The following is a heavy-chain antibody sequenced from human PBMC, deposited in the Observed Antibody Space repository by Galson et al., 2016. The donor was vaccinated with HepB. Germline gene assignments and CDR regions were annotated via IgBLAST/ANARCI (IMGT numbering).Heavy chain of an antibody. CDR3: ARDSGDLDAFDI. Sequence: TLSLTCTVSGGTISGDDYYWSWIRQHPGKGLEWIGYVYFSESPYYNPSLKSRVTISVDTSKNHFSLRLSSVTAADTAVYFCARDSGDLDAFDIWGQGTMVTVSS. CDR1: GGTISGDDYY. D-gene: IGHD1-26*01. CDR2: VYFSESP. V-gene: IGHV4-31*03. J-gene: IGHJ3*02.